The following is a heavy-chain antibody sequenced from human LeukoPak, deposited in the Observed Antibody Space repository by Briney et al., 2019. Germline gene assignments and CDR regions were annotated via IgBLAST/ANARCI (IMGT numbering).Heavy chain of an antibody. Sequence: ASVKVSCKASSYTFTSYGISWVRQAPGQGLEWMGWISAYNGNTNYAQKLQGRVTTTTDTSTSTAYMELRSLRSDDTAVYYCAKSPKTAAVGRYDDYGMDLWGQGTPVTVSS. CDR3: AKSPKTAAVGRYDDYGMDL. CDR1: SYTFTSYG. D-gene: IGHD1-26*01. CDR2: ISAYNGNT. J-gene: IGHJ6*02. V-gene: IGHV1-18*01.